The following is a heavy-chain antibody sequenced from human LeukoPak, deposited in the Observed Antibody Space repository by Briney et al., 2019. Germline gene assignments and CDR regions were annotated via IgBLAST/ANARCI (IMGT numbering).Heavy chain of an antibody. D-gene: IGHD3-3*01. CDR1: GYSLGKNYY. V-gene: IGHV4-38-2*01. J-gene: IGHJ4*02. CDR3: ARYDSRGSASTKFDY. CDR2: IYGRAST. Sequence: SETLSLTCAVSGYSLGKNYYWGWIRQSPGKGLEWIGRIYGRASTSYNPSLMNRVTMSVDTSKNHFSLQLTSVTAADTAVYYCARYDSRGSASTKFDYWGPGIQVTVSS.